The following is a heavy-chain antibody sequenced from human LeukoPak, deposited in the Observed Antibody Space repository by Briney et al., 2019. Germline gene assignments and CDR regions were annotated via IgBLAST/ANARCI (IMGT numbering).Heavy chain of an antibody. J-gene: IGHJ4*02. Sequence: SETLSLTCTVSGGXISSSSYYWGWIRQPPGKGLEWIGSIYYSGSTYYNPSLKSRVTISVDTSKNQFSLKLSSVTAADTAVYYCARQSGGSRYWGQGTLVTVSS. CDR1: GGXISSSSYY. CDR3: ARQSGGSRY. CDR2: IYYSGST. D-gene: IGHD2-15*01. V-gene: IGHV4-39*01.